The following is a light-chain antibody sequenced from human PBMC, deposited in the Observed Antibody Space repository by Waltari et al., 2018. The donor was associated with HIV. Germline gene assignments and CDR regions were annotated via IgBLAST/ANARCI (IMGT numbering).Light chain of an antibody. CDR3: SSYVVNSTPYV. V-gene: IGLV2-14*01. CDR2: EVT. Sequence: QSALTQPASVSGSPGQSITISCTGTSNHVGRYDYVSWYQHHPGKAPKLVIYEVTNRPSGISNRFSGSKSGNTASLTISGLQAEDEADYYCSSYVVNSTPYVFGSGTKVTVL. CDR1: SNHVGRYDY. J-gene: IGLJ1*01.